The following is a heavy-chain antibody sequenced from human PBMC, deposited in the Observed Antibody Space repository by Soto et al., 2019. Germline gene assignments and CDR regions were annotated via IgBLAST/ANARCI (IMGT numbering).Heavy chain of an antibody. D-gene: IGHD3-22*01. V-gene: IGHV4-59*01. CDR3: ARDKYYDSTGTFDF. Sequence: SETLSLTCTVSGGSITSYFWTWIRQPPGKGLEXIGXXYXXGXTXXXPXXXSRVTFSVDTSKNQFSLKLSSVTAADTAVYYCARDKYYDSTGTFDFWGQGTLVTASS. CDR1: GGSITSYF. J-gene: IGHJ4*02. CDR2: XYXXGXT.